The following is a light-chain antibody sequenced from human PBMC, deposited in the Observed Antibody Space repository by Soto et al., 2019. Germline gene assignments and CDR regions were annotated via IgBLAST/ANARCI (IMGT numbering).Light chain of an antibody. CDR1: QSVSSY. CDR2: DAA. V-gene: IGKV3-11*01. CDR3: QQRSNWPSWT. Sequence: ELVMTQSPATLSVSPGEGATLSWRASQSVSSYLAWYQQRPGQAPSLFIFDAANRATGIPARCSGSGSGTDLALTISSLETEDFAVYYCQQRSNWPSWTFGQGTKVDIK. J-gene: IGKJ1*01.